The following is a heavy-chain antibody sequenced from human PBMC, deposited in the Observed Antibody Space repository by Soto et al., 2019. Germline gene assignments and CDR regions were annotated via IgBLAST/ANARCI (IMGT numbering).Heavy chain of an antibody. D-gene: IGHD3-3*01. CDR2: ISSSSTI. J-gene: IGHJ3*02. CDR3: ARDMTIFGVVIRAFDI. CDR1: GFTFSSYS. Sequence: GGSLRLSCAASGFTFSSYSMNWVRQAPGKGLEWVSYISSSSTIYYADSVKGRFTISRDNAKNSLYLQMNSLRAEDTAVYYCARDMTIFGVVIRAFDIWGQGTMVTVSS. V-gene: IGHV3-48*01.